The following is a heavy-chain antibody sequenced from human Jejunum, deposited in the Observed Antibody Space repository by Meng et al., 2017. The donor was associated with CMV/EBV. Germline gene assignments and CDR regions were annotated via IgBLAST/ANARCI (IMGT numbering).Heavy chain of an antibody. CDR1: GGSVNNYY. CDR2: FYSSDTY. V-gene: IGHV4-4*07. J-gene: IGHJ4*02. D-gene: IGHD1-26*01. Sequence: VQRQESGPGLVKPSATLSLTCLVSGGSVNNYYWGWIRQSAGKGLEWIGRFYSSDTYNYHPSLDSRVTMSLDTSKNQFSLNLRSVTAADTATYYCARGPGASTREGFDYWGLGTLVTVSS. CDR3: ARGPGASTREGFDY.